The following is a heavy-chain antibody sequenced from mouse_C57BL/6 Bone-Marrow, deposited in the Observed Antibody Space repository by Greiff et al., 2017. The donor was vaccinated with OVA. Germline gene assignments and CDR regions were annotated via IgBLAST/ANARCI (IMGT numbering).Heavy chain of an antibody. CDR3: AEYDYGAWFAY. J-gene: IGHJ3*01. V-gene: IGHV5-4*03. CDR1: GFTFSSYA. D-gene: IGHD2-4*01. Sequence: EVKLMESGGGLVKPGGSLKLSCAASGFTFSSYAMSWVRQTPEKRLEWVATISDGGSYTYYPDNVKGRFTISRDNAKNNLYLQMSHLKSEDTAMYYCAEYDYGAWFAYWGQGTLVTVSA. CDR2: ISDGGSYT.